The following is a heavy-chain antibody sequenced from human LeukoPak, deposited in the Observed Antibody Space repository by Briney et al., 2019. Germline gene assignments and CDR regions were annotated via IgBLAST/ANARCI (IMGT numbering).Heavy chain of an antibody. V-gene: IGHV3-48*04. J-gene: IGHJ3*02. D-gene: IGHD3-10*01. Sequence: PGGSLRLSCAASGFTFSSYSMNWVRQAPGKGLEWVSYISSSSSTIYYADSVKGRFTISRDNAKNSLYLQMNSLRAEDTAVYYCAKDRGTMVRGVVIVGSFDIWGQGTMVTVSS. CDR1: GFTFSSYS. CDR2: ISSSSSTI. CDR3: AKDRGTMVRGVVIVGSFDI.